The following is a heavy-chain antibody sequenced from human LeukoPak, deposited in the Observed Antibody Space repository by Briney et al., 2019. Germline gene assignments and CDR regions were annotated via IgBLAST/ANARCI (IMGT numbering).Heavy chain of an antibody. CDR2: IYYSGST. Sequence: SETLSLTCAVYGGSFSGYYWSWIRQPPGKGLEWIGYIYYSGSTYYTPSLRGRVTISVDTSKNQFSLNLSSVTAADTAVYYCARGYSLDYWGQGTLVTVSS. CDR1: GGSFSGYY. CDR3: ARGYSLDY. J-gene: IGHJ4*02. V-gene: IGHV4-30-4*01. D-gene: IGHD5-18*01.